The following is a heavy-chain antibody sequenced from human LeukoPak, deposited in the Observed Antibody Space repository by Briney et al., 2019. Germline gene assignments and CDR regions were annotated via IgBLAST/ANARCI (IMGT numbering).Heavy chain of an antibody. CDR1: GVTFTEYY. J-gene: IGHJ4*02. Sequence: RGSLRLSCAASGVTFTEYYMHWVRQVLGKGLEWVWPICIRGDAIYTRSMKGRFTIYRENAESYLYLQMNSLRAEDTAVYYCARGGRQVSGSDDFDYWGQGTLVTVSS. V-gene: IGHV3-13*01. CDR3: ARGGRQVSGSDDFDY. D-gene: IGHD6-19*01. CDR2: ICIRGDA.